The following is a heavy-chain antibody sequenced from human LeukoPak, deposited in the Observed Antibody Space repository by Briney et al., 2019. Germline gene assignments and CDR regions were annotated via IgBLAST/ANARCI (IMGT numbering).Heavy chain of an antibody. J-gene: IGHJ4*02. D-gene: IGHD3-10*01. Sequence: SDTLSLTCAVSGYSISSSNWWGWIRQPPGNGLEWIGYIYYSGSTYYNPSLKSRVTISVDTSKNQFSLKLSSVTAADTAVYYCATPSEGSGSQFDYWGQGTLVTVSS. CDR1: GYSISSSNW. V-gene: IGHV4-28*01. CDR3: ATPSEGSGSQFDY. CDR2: IYYSGST.